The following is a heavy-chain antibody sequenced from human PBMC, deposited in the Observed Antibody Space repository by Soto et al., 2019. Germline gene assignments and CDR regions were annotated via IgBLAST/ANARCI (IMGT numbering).Heavy chain of an antibody. CDR1: GFTFSGSA. J-gene: IGHJ4*02. V-gene: IGHV3-73*02. D-gene: IGHD2-2*01. Sequence: EVQLVESGGGLVQPGGSLKLSCAASGFTFSGSAMHWVRQASGKGREWVGRIRSKANSYATAYAASVKGRFTISRDDSKNTAYLQMNSLKTEDTAVYYCTSDYCSSTSCYRPFDYWGQGTLVTVSS. CDR2: IRSKANSYAT. CDR3: TSDYCSSTSCYRPFDY.